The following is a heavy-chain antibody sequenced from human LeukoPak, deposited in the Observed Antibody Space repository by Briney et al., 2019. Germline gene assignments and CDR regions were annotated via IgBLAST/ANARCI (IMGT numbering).Heavy chain of an antibody. Sequence: GGSLRLSCAASGFTFTTYSMNWVRQAPGKGLEWVSSISSSSSYIYYADSVKGRFTISRDNAKKSLFLQMNSLRAEDTAVYYCARATTYDILTGYSDYWGQGTLVTVSS. CDR1: GFTFTTYS. J-gene: IGHJ4*02. CDR2: ISSSSSYI. V-gene: IGHV3-21*01. D-gene: IGHD3-9*01. CDR3: ARATTYDILTGYSDY.